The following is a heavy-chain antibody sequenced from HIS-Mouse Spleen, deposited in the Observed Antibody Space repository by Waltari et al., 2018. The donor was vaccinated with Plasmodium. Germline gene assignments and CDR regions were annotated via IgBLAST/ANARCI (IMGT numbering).Heavy chain of an antibody. V-gene: IGHV4-59*01. CDR3: AREVNSGTFDY. D-gene: IGHD1-26*01. CDR2: IYYSGST. J-gene: IGHJ4*02. Sequence: QVQLQESGPGLVKPSETLSLTCTVSGCSISRYYWNWIRQPPGKGLEWYGYIYYSGSTNYNPSLKSRVTISVDTSKNQFSLKLSSVTAADTAVYYCAREVNSGTFDYWGQGTLVTVSS. CDR1: GCSISRYY.